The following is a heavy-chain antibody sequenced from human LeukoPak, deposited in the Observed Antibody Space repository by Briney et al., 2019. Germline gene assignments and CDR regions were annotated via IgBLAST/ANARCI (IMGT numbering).Heavy chain of an antibody. J-gene: IGHJ5*02. CDR1: GYTLTELS. D-gene: IGHD5-12*01. CDR3: ATSGWASQNWFDP. Sequence: ASVKVSCKISGYTLTELSMHWVRQAPGKGLEWMGGFDPEDGETIYAQKFQGRVTMTEDTSTDTAYMELSSLRSEDTAVYYCATSGWASQNWFDPWGQGTLVTVSS. V-gene: IGHV1-24*01. CDR2: FDPEDGET.